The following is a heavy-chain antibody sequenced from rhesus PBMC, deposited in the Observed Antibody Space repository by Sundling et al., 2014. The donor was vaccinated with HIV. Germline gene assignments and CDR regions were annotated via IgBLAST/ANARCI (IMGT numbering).Heavy chain of an antibody. D-gene: IGHD3-9*01. CDR3: TRQNQFYDNAYDFYYTVPSYGLDS. CDR2: ISESGGTI. V-gene: IGHV3-100*01. CDR1: GFTFSSYV. Sequence: DVQLVESGGALVKPGGSLRLSCVASGFTFSSYVMHWVRQAPGKGLEWVSLISESGGTIHYADSVKGRFTLSRDNAKNSLFLQMNSLRAEDTAVYYCTRQNQFYDNAYDFYYTVPSYGLDSWGQGVVVTVSS. J-gene: IGHJ6*01.